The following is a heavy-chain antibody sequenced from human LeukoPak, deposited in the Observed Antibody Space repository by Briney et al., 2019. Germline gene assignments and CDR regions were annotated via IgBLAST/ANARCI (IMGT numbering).Heavy chain of an antibody. CDR3: ARPSRGILWFGDYSY. Sequence: GGSLRLSCAASGFTVGSNYMSWVRQAPGKGLEWVSTISGSGAGTYYADSVKGRFTISRDNSKNTLYLQMNSLRAEDTAVYYCARPSRGILWFGDYSYWGQGTLVTVSS. V-gene: IGHV3-23*01. D-gene: IGHD3-10*01. J-gene: IGHJ4*02. CDR2: ISGSGAGT. CDR1: GFTVGSNY.